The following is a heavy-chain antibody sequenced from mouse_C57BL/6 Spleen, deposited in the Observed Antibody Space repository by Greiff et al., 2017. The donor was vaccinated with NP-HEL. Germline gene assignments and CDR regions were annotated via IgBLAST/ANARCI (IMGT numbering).Heavy chain of an antibody. D-gene: IGHD2-3*01. Sequence: VQLKESGGGLVKPGGSLKLSCAASGFTFSDYGMHWVRQAPEKGLEWVAYISSGSSTIYYADTVKGRFTISRDNAKNTLFLQMTSLRSEDTAMYYCARPGIYDGYYEDWYFDVWGTGTTVTVSS. V-gene: IGHV5-17*01. J-gene: IGHJ1*03. CDR3: ARPGIYDGYYEDWYFDV. CDR2: ISSGSSTI. CDR1: GFTFSDYG.